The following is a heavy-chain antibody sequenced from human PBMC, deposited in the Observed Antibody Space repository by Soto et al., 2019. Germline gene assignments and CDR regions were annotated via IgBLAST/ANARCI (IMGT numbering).Heavy chain of an antibody. V-gene: IGHV3-48*03. CDR1: GFTFSSYE. CDR2: ISYSGSTI. CDR3: ARDPAPGFQLYDIPYGMDV. Sequence: PGGSLRLSCAASGFTFSSYEMTWVRQAPGKGLEWVSFISYSGSTIYYADSVKGRFTISRDNAKNSLYLQMNSLRAEDTAVYYCARDPAPGFQLYDIPYGMDVWGQGTTVTVSS. D-gene: IGHD3-9*01. J-gene: IGHJ6*02.